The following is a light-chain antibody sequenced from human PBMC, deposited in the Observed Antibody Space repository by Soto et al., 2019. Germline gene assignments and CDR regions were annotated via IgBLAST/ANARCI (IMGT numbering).Light chain of an antibody. CDR3: QQSYSTPFT. J-gene: IGKJ3*01. CDR1: QSISNY. V-gene: IGKV1-39*01. Sequence: DIQMNQTPSSLSASVGDSVTITCRASQSISNYLNWYQQKPGKAPKLLVYAASSLQSGVPSRFSGSGSGTDSTLIISSLQPQDFATYYCQQSYSTPFTFGPGTKVDIK. CDR2: AAS.